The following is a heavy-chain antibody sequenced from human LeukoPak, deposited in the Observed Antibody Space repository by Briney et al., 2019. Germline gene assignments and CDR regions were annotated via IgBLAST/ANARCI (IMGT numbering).Heavy chain of an antibody. CDR2: ISYDGNDK. J-gene: IGHJ5*02. Sequence: PGRSLRLSCAASGFTFGTYNMHWVRQAPGKGLDWVAVISYDGNDKYYADSVKGRFTISRDNSKNTLYLQMDSLRAEDKAVYYCAKDLYGSNWYNWFDPWGQGTLVTVSS. CDR3: AKDLYGSNWYNWFDP. D-gene: IGHD6-13*01. V-gene: IGHV3-30*18. CDR1: GFTFGTYN.